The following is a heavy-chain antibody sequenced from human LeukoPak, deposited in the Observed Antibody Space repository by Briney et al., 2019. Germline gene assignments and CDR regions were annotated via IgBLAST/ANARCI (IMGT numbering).Heavy chain of an antibody. D-gene: IGHD2-2*01. V-gene: IGHV3-66*02. Sequence: PGGSLGLSCAASGVTVSSNDMTWVRPAPGKGLEWVSVIYSGGTTYSADSVKGRFTMSRDNSKNTLYLQMNSLRAEDTAVYYCARERSSTSNYYYYYYYMDVWGKGTTVTVSS. CDR3: ARERSSTSNYYYYYYYMDV. CDR1: GVTVSSND. J-gene: IGHJ6*03. CDR2: IYSGGTT.